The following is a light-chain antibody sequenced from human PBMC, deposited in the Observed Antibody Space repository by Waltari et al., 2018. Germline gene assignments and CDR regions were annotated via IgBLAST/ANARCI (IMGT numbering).Light chain of an antibody. CDR2: GAS. J-gene: IGKJ1*01. V-gene: IGKV1-39*01. CDR1: QDIGGF. CDR3: QESFSSPWT. Sequence: DIQMTQSPPFLSASVGDSITITCRASQDIGGFVNWYQHRPPKAPKLLSYGASSLQRGVSSRFSGGGYGTEFTLTVSSLQPDDFATYYCQESFSSPWTFGPGTQVDI.